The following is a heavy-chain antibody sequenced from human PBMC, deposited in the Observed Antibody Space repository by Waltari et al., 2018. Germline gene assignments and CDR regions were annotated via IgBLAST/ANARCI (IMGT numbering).Heavy chain of an antibody. CDR2: LDPEDEET. J-gene: IGHJ6*02. V-gene: IGHV1-24*01. CDR3: TTDIMLRVFSNV. D-gene: IGHD3-10*01. Sequence: QVQLVQSGAEVRKPGASVTVSCLVSGYSPSALSMHWVRQAPGKGLEWVGGLDPEDEETVYAQKFQGRVTMTEDTSTDTAYMELSSLRSDDTAVYYCTTDIMLRVFSNVWGQGTTVTVSS. CDR1: GYSPSALS.